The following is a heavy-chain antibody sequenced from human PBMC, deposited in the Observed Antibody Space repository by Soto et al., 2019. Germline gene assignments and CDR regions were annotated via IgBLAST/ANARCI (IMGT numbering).Heavy chain of an antibody. CDR3: ARSGLPFDY. D-gene: IGHD2-21*02. Sequence: EVQLVESGGGLVQPGGSLRLSCAASGFTFSRYAMHWVRQAPGKGLAYVSGISSNGGRTYYANSVKGRLTISRDNYKNTLYLQVGSRRAEDMAVYYCARSGLPFDYWGQGTLVTVSS. CDR2: ISSNGGRT. J-gene: IGHJ4*02. CDR1: GFTFSRYA. V-gene: IGHV3-64*01.